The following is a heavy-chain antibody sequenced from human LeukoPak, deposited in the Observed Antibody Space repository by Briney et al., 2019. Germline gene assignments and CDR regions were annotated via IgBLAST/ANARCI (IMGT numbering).Heavy chain of an antibody. CDR3: ARAPKATVTPFLYYYMDV. CDR1: GGSISSSSYY. CDR2: IYYSGST. Sequence: SSETLSLTCTVSGGSISSSSYYWGWIRQPPGKGLEWIGSIYYSGSTYYNPSLKSRVTISVDTSKNQFSLELSSVTAADTAVYYCARAPKATVTPFLYYYMDVWGKGTTVTISS. D-gene: IGHD4-11*01. J-gene: IGHJ6*03. V-gene: IGHV4-39*07.